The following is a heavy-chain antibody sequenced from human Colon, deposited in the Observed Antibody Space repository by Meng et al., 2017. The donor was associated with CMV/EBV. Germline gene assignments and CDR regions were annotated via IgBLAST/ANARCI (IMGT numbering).Heavy chain of an antibody. D-gene: IGHD2-2*01. CDR1: GYPFTNYN. Sequence: ASVKVSCKASGYPFTNYNINWVRQATGQGLEWMGWMNPNSGETGFGQKFQGRITMTSDTSISTAYLELSSLKSEDTALYFCAVLVPATDYSYGTDVWGQGTTVTVSS. V-gene: IGHV1-8*01. J-gene: IGHJ6*02. CDR2: MNPNSGET. CDR3: AVLVPATDYSYGTDV.